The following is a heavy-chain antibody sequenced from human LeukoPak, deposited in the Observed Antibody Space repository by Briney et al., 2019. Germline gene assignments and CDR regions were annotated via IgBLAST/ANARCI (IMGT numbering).Heavy chain of an antibody. CDR3: ARETYYYDSSGYFGY. J-gene: IGHJ4*02. V-gene: IGHV1-2*02. CDR1: GYTFTSYY. Sequence: ASVKVSCKASGYTFTSYYMHWVRQAPGQGLEWMGWINPNSGGTNYAQKFQDRVTITRDTSISTAYMELSRLRSDDTAVYYCARETYYYDSSGYFGYWGQGTLVTVSS. D-gene: IGHD3-22*01. CDR2: INPNSGGT.